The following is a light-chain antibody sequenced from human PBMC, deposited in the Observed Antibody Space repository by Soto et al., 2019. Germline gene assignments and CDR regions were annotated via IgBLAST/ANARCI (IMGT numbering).Light chain of an antibody. J-gene: IGLJ1*01. CDR2: DVS. V-gene: IGLV2-14*01. Sequence: QLVLTQPASVSGSPGQSITISCTGTSSDVGGYNYVSWYQQHPGKAPKLMIYDVSNRPSGLSNRFSGSKSGNTASLTISGLQAEDEADYYCSSYTSSSTSYVFGTGTKVTVL. CDR3: SSYTSSSTSYV. CDR1: SSDVGGYNY.